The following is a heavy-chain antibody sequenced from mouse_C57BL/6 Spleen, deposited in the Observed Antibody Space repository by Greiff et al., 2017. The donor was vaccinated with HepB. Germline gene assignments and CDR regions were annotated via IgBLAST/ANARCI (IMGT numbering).Heavy chain of an antibody. CDR3: ARGSTVVGNFDY. CDR2: INPYNGGT. CDR1: GYTFTDYY. Sequence: VQLKQSGPVLVKPGASVKMSCKASGYTFTDYYMNWVKQSHGKSLEWIGVINPYNGGTSYNQKFKGKATLTVDKSSSTAYMELNSLTSEDSAVYYCARGSTVVGNFDYWGQGTTLTVSS. D-gene: IGHD1-1*01. J-gene: IGHJ2*01. V-gene: IGHV1-19*01.